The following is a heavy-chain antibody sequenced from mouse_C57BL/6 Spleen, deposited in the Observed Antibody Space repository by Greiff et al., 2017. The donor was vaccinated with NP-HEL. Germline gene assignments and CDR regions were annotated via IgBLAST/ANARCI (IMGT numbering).Heavy chain of an antibody. V-gene: IGHV5-16*01. CDR1: GFTFSDYY. Sequence: EVKLMESEGGLVQPGSSMKLSCTASGFTFSDYYMAWVRQVPEKGLEWVANINYDGSSTYYLDSLKSRFIISRDNAKNILYLQMSSLKSEDTATYYCARWGWYFDVWGTGTTVTVSS. J-gene: IGHJ1*03. CDR3: ARWGWYFDV. CDR2: INYDGSST.